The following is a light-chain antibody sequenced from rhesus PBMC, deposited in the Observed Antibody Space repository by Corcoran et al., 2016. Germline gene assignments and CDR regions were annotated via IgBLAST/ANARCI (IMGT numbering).Light chain of an antibody. Sequence: IQMTQSPSALSASVGDRVTISCRASQNIYSNLAWYQQKPGKAPKLLLYVSSSLQPGIPSRFSGSGSGTDFTLTISSLQPEDSATYYCQQYYDNPYSFGQGTKVEIK. CDR1: QNIYSN. CDR2: VSS. J-gene: IGKJ2*01. V-gene: IGKV1S12*01. CDR3: QQYYDNPYS.